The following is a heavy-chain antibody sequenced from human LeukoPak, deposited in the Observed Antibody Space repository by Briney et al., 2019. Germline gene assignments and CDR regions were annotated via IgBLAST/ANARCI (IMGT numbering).Heavy chain of an antibody. V-gene: IGHV1-2*02. CDR1: GYPFSDYY. J-gene: IGHJ4*02. CDR3: ARLSAL. Sequence: ASVKVSCKTSGYPFSDYYIHWIRQASGQGLESMGWINPKNGDTKYAQRSQGRLTITMDTSIDTVYMELRSLRYDDAAVYYCARLSALWGQGTLVTVSS. CDR2: INPKNGDT.